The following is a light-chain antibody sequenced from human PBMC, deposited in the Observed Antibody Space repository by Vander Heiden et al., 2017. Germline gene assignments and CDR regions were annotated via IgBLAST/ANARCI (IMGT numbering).Light chain of an antibody. CDR1: TAAVTSGHY. CDR2: DIS. CDR3: SLFYSGAYLV. V-gene: IGLV7-46*01. J-gene: IGLJ2*01. Sequence: QAVVTQEPSLPVSPGGTVTLACGSNTAAVTSGHYPYWFQQKPGQAPRTLIYDISNNHSWTPARFSGSLLGGKAALTLSGAQSEDEAEYYCSLFYSGAYLVFGGGTKLTVL.